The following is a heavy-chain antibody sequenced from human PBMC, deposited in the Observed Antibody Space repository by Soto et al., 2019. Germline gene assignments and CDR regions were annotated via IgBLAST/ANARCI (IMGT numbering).Heavy chain of an antibody. V-gene: IGHV1-18*01. CDR2: ISAYNGNT. J-gene: IGHJ6*02. CDR1: GYTFTSYG. D-gene: IGHD2-2*01. Sequence: ASVKVSCKVSGYTFTSYGISWVRQAPGQGLEWMGWISAYNGNTNYAQKLQGRVTMTTDTSTSTAYMELRSLRSDDTAVYYCASSYLPAAKYYYYYGMDVWGQGTTVTVSS. CDR3: ASSYLPAAKYYYYYGMDV.